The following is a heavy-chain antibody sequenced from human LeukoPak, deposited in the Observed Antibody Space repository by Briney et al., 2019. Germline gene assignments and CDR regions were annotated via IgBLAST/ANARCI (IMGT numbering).Heavy chain of an antibody. V-gene: IGHV5-51*01. CDR3: ARRRGDTAGGAFDI. Sequence: GESLKISCKGSGYSFTSYWIGWVRQMPGKGLGWMGVIFPGDSDTTYSPSFQGQVTISADRSISTAYLQWSSLKASDTALYFCARRRGDTAGGAFDIWGQGTMVTVSS. J-gene: IGHJ3*02. CDR2: IFPGDSDT. CDR1: GYSFTSYW. D-gene: IGHD2-21*02.